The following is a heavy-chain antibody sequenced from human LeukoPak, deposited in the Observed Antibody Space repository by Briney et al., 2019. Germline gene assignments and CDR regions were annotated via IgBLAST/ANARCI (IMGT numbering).Heavy chain of an antibody. Sequence: GGSLRLSCAASGFTVSSNYMSWVRQAPGKGLEWVSVIYSSGSTYYADSVKGRFTISRDNSKNTLYLQMNSLRVEDTAVYYCTRDTVKGGPWDWGQGTLVTVSS. J-gene: IGHJ4*02. V-gene: IGHV3-53*01. D-gene: IGHD1-26*01. CDR1: GFTVSSNY. CDR3: TRDTVKGGPWD. CDR2: IYSSGST.